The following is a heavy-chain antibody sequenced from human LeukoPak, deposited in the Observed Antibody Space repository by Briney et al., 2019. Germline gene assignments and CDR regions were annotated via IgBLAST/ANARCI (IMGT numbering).Heavy chain of an antibody. CDR3: ARENNDSSGTMYYFDY. D-gene: IGHD3-22*01. J-gene: IGHJ4*02. V-gene: IGHV3-74*01. CDR2: IDGDGRIA. Sequence: GGSLRLSCAASGFTFSSYWMHWVRQVPGQGLVWVSHIDGDGRIAHYGDSVKGRFTISRDNTKNTVYLQMDSLRAEDTAVYYCARENNDSSGTMYYFDYWGQGTLVTVSS. CDR1: GFTFSSYW.